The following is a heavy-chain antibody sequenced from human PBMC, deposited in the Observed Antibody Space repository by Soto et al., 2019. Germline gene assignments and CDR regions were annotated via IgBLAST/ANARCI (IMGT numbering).Heavy chain of an antibody. CDR2: IYHSAST. J-gene: IGHJ5*02. D-gene: IGHD3-3*01. Sequence: SETLSLTCAVSGYSISSGYYWGWIRQPPGKGLEWIGSIYHSASTYYNPSLKSRVTISVDTSKNQFSLKLSSVTAADTAVYYCASHYDFWSGYYGGWFDPWGQGTLVTVSS. CDR3: ASHYDFWSGYYGGWFDP. CDR1: GYSISSGYY. V-gene: IGHV4-38-2*01.